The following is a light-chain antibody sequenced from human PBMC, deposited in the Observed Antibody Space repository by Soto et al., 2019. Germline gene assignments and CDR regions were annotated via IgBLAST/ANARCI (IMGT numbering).Light chain of an antibody. J-gene: IGKJ5*01. Sequence: DIQMTQSPSTLSASVGDRVTITCRASQNINSWLAWYQQKPGKAPKLLIYNASSLESGVPSRFSGSGSGTDFTLTISSLQPDDFAAYYCQQYEIYPITFGQGTRLEIK. CDR1: QNINSW. V-gene: IGKV1-5*03. CDR3: QQYEIYPIT. CDR2: NAS.